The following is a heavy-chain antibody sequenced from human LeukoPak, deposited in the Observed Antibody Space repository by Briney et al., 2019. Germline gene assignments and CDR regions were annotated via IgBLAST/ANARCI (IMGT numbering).Heavy chain of an antibody. CDR1: DDSISSVGYY. D-gene: IGHD3-22*01. CDR2: IHYSGNT. Sequence: SETLSLTCTVSDDSISSVGYYWTWIRQYPGKGLEWIGYIHYSGNTYYNPSLRSRVTISVDTSKNHFSLRLSSVTAADTAVYYCASGNGYYYRYFDYWGQGTLVTVSS. CDR3: ASGNGYYYRYFDY. V-gene: IGHV4-31*03. J-gene: IGHJ4*02.